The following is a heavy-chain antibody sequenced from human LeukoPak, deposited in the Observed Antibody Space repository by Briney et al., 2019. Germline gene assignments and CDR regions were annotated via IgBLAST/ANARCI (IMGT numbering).Heavy chain of an antibody. Sequence: SETLSLTCTVSGGSISSYYWSWIRQPPGKGLEWIGYIYYSGSTNYNPSLKSRVTISVDTSKSQFSLKLTSVTPADTAVYYCARGGIVGSRTNWFDPWGQGILVTVSS. J-gene: IGHJ5*02. CDR3: ARGGIVGSRTNWFDP. CDR1: GGSISSYY. D-gene: IGHD1-26*01. CDR2: IYYSGST. V-gene: IGHV4-59*01.